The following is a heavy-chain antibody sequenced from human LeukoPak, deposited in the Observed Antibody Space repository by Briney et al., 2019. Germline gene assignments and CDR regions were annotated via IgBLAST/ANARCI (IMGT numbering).Heavy chain of an antibody. CDR3: VRDGSYYDSSGYYYLY. V-gene: IGHV1-69*01. Sequence: SVKVSCKASGGTFSTYAISWVRQAPGQGLEWMGGITPMFGTANYSQKFQGRVTITADDSTSTAYMELSSLRSEDTAVYYCVRDGSYYDSSGYYYLYWGQGTLVTVSS. D-gene: IGHD3-22*01. CDR1: GGTFSTYA. J-gene: IGHJ4*02. CDR2: ITPMFGTA.